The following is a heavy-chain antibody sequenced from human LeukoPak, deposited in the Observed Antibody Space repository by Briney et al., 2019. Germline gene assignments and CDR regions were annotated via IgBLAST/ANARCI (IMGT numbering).Heavy chain of an antibody. V-gene: IGHV3-48*01. J-gene: IGHJ4*02. CDR2: ISGSSGII. CDR1: GFTFNTYT. CDR3: ARDLTKSDFWSGYYLAW. Sequence: GVSLRLSCAASGFTFNTYTMNRVRQAPGKGLEWVSYISGSSGIIDYADSVRGRFTISRDNAKNSLYLQMNSLKAEDTAVYYCARDLTKSDFWSGYYLAWWGQGTLVTVSS. D-gene: IGHD3-3*01.